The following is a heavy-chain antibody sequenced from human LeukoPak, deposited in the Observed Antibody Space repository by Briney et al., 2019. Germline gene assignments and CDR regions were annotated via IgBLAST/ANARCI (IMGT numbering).Heavy chain of an antibody. CDR2: IYYTGST. J-gene: IGHJ4*02. CDR1: SGSVSSASYY. D-gene: IGHD1-20*01. Sequence: SETLSLTCTVSSGSVSSASYYWSWIRQPPGKGLEWIGYIYYTGSTKYNPSLKSRVSISLDTSKNQFSLKLSSVTAADTAVYYCASSQVPYNWNLDYWGQGTLVTVSS. V-gene: IGHV4-61*01. CDR3: ASSQVPYNWNLDY.